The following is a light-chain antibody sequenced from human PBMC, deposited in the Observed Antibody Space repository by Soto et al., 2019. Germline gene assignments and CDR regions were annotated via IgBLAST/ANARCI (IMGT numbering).Light chain of an antibody. J-gene: IGLJ2*01. CDR2: EGS. V-gene: IGLV2-14*02. Sequence: QSVLTQPASVSGSPGQSITISCTGTSPNVGVYKLVSWYQQHPGKAPKLIIYEGSKRPSGVSNRFSGSKSGNAASLTISGLQAEDEADYYCSSYTSTSTLVFGGGTKLTVL. CDR1: SPNVGVYKL. CDR3: SSYTSTSTLV.